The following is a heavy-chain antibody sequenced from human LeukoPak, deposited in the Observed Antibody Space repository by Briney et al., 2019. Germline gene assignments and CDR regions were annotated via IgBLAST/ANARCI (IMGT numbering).Heavy chain of an antibody. V-gene: IGHV4-39*01. D-gene: IGHD3-16*01. CDR2: IYYSGST. CDR3: ARVGYDYVWGPLFDY. Sequence: PSETLSLTCAVSGGSISSSNYYWVWIRQPPGKGLEWIGSIYYSGSTFYNPSLKSRVTISVDTSKNQFSLKLSSVTAADTAVYYCARVGYDYVWGPLFDYWGQGTLVTVSS. J-gene: IGHJ4*02. CDR1: GGSISSSNYY.